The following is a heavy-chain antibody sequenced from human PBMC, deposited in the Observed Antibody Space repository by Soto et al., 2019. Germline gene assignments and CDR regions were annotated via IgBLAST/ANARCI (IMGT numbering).Heavy chain of an antibody. V-gene: IGHV4-61*08. CDR2: ISYSGTT. CDR1: GGSISSGDYY. Sequence: PPETLSLTCTVSGGSISSGDYYWSWIRRPPGMGLEWIASISYSGTTNYNSSLKSRVTISIDTSKNQFSLKFNSVTAADTAVYYCAREGYNFGPFDYWGQGALVTVSS. CDR3: AREGYNFGPFDY. J-gene: IGHJ4*02. D-gene: IGHD5-18*01.